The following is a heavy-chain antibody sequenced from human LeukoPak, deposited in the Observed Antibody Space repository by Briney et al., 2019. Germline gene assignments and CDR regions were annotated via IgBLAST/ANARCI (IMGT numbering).Heavy chain of an antibody. Sequence: GGSLRLSCAASGFTFSSYWMSWVRHAPGEGLEWVANIKQDGSEKYYVDSVKGRFTISRDNAKNSLYLQMNSLRAEDTAVYYCARDLIQLWLYYFDYWGQGTLVTVSS. V-gene: IGHV3-7*01. J-gene: IGHJ4*02. D-gene: IGHD5-18*01. CDR2: IKQDGSEK. CDR3: ARDLIQLWLYYFDY. CDR1: GFTFSSYW.